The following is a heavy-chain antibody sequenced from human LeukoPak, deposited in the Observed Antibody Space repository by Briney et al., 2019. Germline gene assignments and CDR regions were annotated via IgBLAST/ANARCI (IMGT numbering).Heavy chain of an antibody. D-gene: IGHD2-15*01. J-gene: IGHJ4*02. CDR2: IYPSDSDT. V-gene: IGHV5-51*01. CDR1: GYSFTSYW. Sequence: GESLKISCKGSGYSFTSYWIGWVPQLPGKGLEWMGIIYPSDSDTRYSPSFQGQVTISADKSISTAYLQWSSLKASDTAMYYCARRYCSGGSCSNFDYWGQGTLVTVSS. CDR3: ARRYCSGGSCSNFDY.